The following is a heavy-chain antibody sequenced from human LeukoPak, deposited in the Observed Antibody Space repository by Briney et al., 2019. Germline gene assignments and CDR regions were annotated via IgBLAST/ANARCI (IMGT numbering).Heavy chain of an antibody. Sequence: GGSLRLSCAASGFTFSSYGMHWVRQAPGKGLEWMAVIWYDGSNIYYADPVKGRFAISRDNSKNTLYLQINSLRAEDTAVYYCARARNDYDTSSFSALDYWGQGTLVTVSS. CDR1: GFTFSSYG. D-gene: IGHD3-22*01. V-gene: IGHV3-33*01. CDR2: IWYDGSNI. J-gene: IGHJ4*02. CDR3: ARARNDYDTSSFSALDY.